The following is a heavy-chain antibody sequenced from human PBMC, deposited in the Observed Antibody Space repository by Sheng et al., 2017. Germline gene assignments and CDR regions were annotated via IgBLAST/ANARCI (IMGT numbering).Heavy chain of an antibody. Sequence: QVQLQESGPGLVKPSETLSLTCAVSGYSISSGYYWGWIRQPPGKGLEWIGSIYHSGSTYYNPSLKSRVTISVDTSKNQFSLKLSSVTAADTAVYYCARGGYSYGQYYFDYWGQGTLVTVSS. V-gene: IGHV4-38-2*01. CDR2: IYHSGST. D-gene: IGHD5-18*01. J-gene: IGHJ4*02. CDR3: ARGGYSYGQYYFDY. CDR1: GYSISSGYY.